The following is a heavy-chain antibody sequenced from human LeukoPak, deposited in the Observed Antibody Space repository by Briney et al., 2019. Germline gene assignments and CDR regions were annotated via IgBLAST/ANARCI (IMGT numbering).Heavy chain of an antibody. Sequence: ASVKVSCKASGYTFTSYGISWVRQAPGQGLEWMGWINPNSGGTNYAQKFQGRVTMTRDTSISTAYMELSRLRSDDTAVYYCARLELVGATDGIDYWGQGTLVTVSS. CDR2: INPNSGGT. CDR3: ARLELVGATDGIDY. V-gene: IGHV1-2*02. D-gene: IGHD1-26*01. CDR1: GYTFTSYG. J-gene: IGHJ4*02.